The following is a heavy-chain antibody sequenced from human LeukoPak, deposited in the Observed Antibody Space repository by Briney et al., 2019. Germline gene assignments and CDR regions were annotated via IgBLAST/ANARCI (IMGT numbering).Heavy chain of an antibody. V-gene: IGHV4-4*02. Sequence: SETLSLTCAVAGGSTSSDNWWSWVRQSPGKGLEWIGEIYHTGRTNYNPSLRSRVTISIDKSKNHFSLNLSSVTAADTAVYYCARVLGYCSGGNCYLDHWGQGILVTVSS. CDR2: IYHTGRT. CDR1: GGSTSSDNW. J-gene: IGHJ4*02. D-gene: IGHD2-15*01. CDR3: ARVLGYCSGGNCYLDH.